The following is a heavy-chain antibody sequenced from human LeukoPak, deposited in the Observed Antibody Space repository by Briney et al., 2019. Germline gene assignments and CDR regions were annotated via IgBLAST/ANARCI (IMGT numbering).Heavy chain of an antibody. CDR1: GFTFSSYS. D-gene: IGHD3-10*01. Sequence: GGSLRLSCTASGFTFSSYSMNWVRQAPGKGLEWVSSISSSSSYIYYADSVKGRFTISRDNAKNSLYLQMNSLRAEDTAVYYCARDRRDMVRGVSYYFDYWGQGTLVTVSP. V-gene: IGHV3-21*01. CDR2: ISSSSSYI. CDR3: ARDRRDMVRGVSYYFDY. J-gene: IGHJ4*02.